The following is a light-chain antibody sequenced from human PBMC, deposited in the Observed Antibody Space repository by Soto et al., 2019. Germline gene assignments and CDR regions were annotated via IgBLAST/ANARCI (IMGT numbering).Light chain of an antibody. CDR2: TAS. Sequence: DIQMTQSPSSLSASVGDRVTITCRASQSIATYLNWYQQKPGKAPKLLISTASSLQSGVPSRFSGSGSGTDFTLTISSLQPEDFATYYCQQSSSSSYTFGQGTKLEIK. CDR1: QSIATY. V-gene: IGKV1-39*01. CDR3: QQSSSSSYT. J-gene: IGKJ2*01.